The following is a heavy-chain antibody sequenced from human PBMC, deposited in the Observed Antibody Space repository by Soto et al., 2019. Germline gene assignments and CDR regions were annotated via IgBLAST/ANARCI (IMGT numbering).Heavy chain of an antibody. Sequence: ASMKVSCKASGDTFSSFTINWVRQAPGLGLEWMGGIIPLFGTSKYAQKFHGRVRITADKSTSTSYMELSSLRSEDTAVYYCAKDIVVVPAANYYYYGMDVWGQGATVTVSS. J-gene: IGHJ6*02. D-gene: IGHD2-2*01. V-gene: IGHV1-69*06. CDR3: AKDIVVVPAANYYYYGMDV. CDR1: GDTFSSFT. CDR2: IIPLFGTS.